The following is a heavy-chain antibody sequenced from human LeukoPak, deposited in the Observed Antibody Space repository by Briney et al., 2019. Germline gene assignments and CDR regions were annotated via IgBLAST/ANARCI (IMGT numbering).Heavy chain of an antibody. V-gene: IGHV1-69*04. Sequence: SVKVSCKASGGTFSSFTISWVRQAPGQGLEWMGRIIPILGIANYAQKFQARVTITADKSTSTAYMELSSLRSEDTAVYYCAREKDSYGLESNWFDPWGQGTLVTVSS. CDR3: AREKDSYGLESNWFDP. D-gene: IGHD5-18*01. CDR2: IIPILGIA. CDR1: GGTFSSFT. J-gene: IGHJ5*02.